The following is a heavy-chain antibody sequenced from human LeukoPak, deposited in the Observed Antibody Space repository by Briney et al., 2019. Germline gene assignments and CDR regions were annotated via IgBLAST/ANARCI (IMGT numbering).Heavy chain of an antibody. J-gene: IGHJ4*02. V-gene: IGHV3-23*01. CDR3: TRATRDVGIDY. D-gene: IGHD1-26*01. Sequence: PGGSLRLSCAASGFTFSSYAMNWVRQAPGKGLEWVSVISDTGVGTYYADSVKGRFTISRDNAKNLLFLQMNSLRAEDTAIYYCTRATRDVGIDYWGQGTLVTVSS. CDR2: ISDTGVGT. CDR1: GFTFSSYA.